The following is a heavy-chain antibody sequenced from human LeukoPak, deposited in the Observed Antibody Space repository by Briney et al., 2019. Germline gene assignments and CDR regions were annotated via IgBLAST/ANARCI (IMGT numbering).Heavy chain of an antibody. CDR2: ISAYNGNT. Sequence: ASVKVSCKASGYTFTSYGISWVRQAPGQGLEWMGWISAYNGNTNYAQKPQGRVTMTTDTSTSTAYMELRSLRSDDTAVYYCARGRGYCSSTSCYTGLEADYWGQGTLVTVSS. CDR1: GYTFTSYG. V-gene: IGHV1-18*01. D-gene: IGHD2-2*02. J-gene: IGHJ4*02. CDR3: ARGRGYCSSTSCYTGLEADY.